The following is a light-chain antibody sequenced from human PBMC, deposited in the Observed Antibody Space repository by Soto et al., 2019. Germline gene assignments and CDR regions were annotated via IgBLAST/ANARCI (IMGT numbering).Light chain of an antibody. CDR1: QSVSSN. J-gene: IGKJ1*01. V-gene: IGKV3-15*01. CDR3: QQYNNWPPWT. Sequence: IVLTHSPAILSVSPGEIATLSFRASQSVSSNLAWYQQTPGQAPRLLIYGAATRTTGIPARFSGSGSGTEFTLTISSLQAEDFAIDYCQQYNNWPPWTFGRGTKVDIK. CDR2: GAA.